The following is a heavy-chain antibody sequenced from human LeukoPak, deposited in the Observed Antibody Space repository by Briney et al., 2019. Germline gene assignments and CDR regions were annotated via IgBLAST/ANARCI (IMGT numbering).Heavy chain of an antibody. CDR1: GFTFSSYG. J-gene: IGHJ4*02. Sequence: PGRSLRLSCAASGFTFSSYGMHWVRQAPGKGLEWVAVIWYDGSNKYYADSVKGRFTISRDNSKNTLYLQMNSLRAEDTAVYYCARGLHPARAIFDYWGQGTLVTVSS. V-gene: IGHV3-33*01. D-gene: IGHD2-15*01. CDR2: IWYDGSNK. CDR3: ARGLHPARAIFDY.